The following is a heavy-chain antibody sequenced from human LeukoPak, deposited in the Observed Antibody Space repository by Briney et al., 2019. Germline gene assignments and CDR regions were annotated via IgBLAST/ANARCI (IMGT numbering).Heavy chain of an antibody. Sequence: PPQTLSLTCTVSGGSISSGGYYWSWIRQHPGKGLEWIGYIYYSGSTYYNPSLKSRVTISVDTSKNQFSLKLSSVTAADTAVYYCARSLVGASTPDYWGQGTLVTVSS. D-gene: IGHD1-26*01. V-gene: IGHV4-31*03. CDR2: IYYSGST. J-gene: IGHJ4*02. CDR3: ARSLVGASTPDY. CDR1: GGSISSGGYY.